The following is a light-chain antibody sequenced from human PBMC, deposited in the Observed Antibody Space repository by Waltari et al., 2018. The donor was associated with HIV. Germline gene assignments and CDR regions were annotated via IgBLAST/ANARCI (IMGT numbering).Light chain of an antibody. J-gene: IGLJ2*01. CDR3: CSYARSGTP. Sequence: QSALTQPASVSGSFGQSINISCPGTSSDVGSFNLVSWYQYHPGKAPKLINYQVSKRPSGVSNRFSGSKSGNTASLTVSGLHAADEAHSYCCSYARSGTPFGGGTKLTVL. V-gene: IGLV2-23*02. CDR2: QVS. CDR1: SSDVGSFNL.